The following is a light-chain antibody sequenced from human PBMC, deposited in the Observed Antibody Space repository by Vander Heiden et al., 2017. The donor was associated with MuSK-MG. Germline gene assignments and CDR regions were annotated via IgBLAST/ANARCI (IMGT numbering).Light chain of an antibody. J-gene: IGLJ1*01. V-gene: IGLV2-23*01. CDR2: EGS. CDR3: CSYAGAVTYV. CDR1: SSDVGPYSL. Sequence: SRLTCPPPVPASLVQGMSVSCTGTSSDVGPYSLVSWYQQHTGKAPKLLIYEGSTRPSGVSNRFSASKSGNTASLAISGLQAEDQADYYCCSYAGAVTYVFGTGTKVTVL.